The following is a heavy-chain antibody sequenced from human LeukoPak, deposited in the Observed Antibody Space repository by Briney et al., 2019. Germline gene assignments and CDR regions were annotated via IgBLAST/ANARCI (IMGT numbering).Heavy chain of an antibody. D-gene: IGHD2-8*02. V-gene: IGHV3-48*02. J-gene: IGHJ4*02. CDR2: ITSSSGNI. Sequence: GGSLRLSCAASGFTFSSYSMNWVRQAPGKGLEWVSYITSSSGNIYYSDSVKGRFTISRDNAKNSLNLQMNSLRDEDTAVYYCVRDQWCSFDFWGQGTLATVSS. CDR3: VRDQWCSFDF. CDR1: GFTFSSYS.